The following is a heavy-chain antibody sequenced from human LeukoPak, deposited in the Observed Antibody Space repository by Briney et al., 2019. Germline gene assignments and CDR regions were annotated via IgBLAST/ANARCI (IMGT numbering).Heavy chain of an antibody. CDR1: GYTFTGYY. Sequence: ASVKVSCKASGYTFTGYYMHWVRQAPGQGLEWMGRINPNSGDTNYAQKFQGRVTMTRDTSISTAYMELSRLRSDDTAVYYCARESRDGYKTGVDYWGQGTLVTVSS. V-gene: IGHV1-2*06. D-gene: IGHD5-24*01. CDR3: ARESRDGYKTGVDY. J-gene: IGHJ4*02. CDR2: INPNSGDT.